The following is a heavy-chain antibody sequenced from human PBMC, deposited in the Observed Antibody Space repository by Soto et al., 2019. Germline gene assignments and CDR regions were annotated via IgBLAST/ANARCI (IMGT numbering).Heavy chain of an antibody. D-gene: IGHD3-16*01. V-gene: IGHV3-23*01. Sequence: GGSLRLSCAASGFTFSSYAMSWVRQAPGKGLEWVSAISGSGGSTYYADSVKGRFTISRDNSKNTLYLQMNSLRAEDTAVYYCAKYLSPRPFTAPASDYWGQGTLVTVSS. CDR2: ISGSGGST. CDR3: AKYLSPRPFTAPASDY. J-gene: IGHJ4*02. CDR1: GFTFSSYA.